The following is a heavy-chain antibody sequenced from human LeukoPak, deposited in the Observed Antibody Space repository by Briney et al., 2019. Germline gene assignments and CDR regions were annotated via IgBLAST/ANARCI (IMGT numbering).Heavy chain of an antibody. V-gene: IGHV3-23*01. Sequence: PGGSLRLSCAASGFTFSSYAMSWVRQAPGKGLEWVSAISGSGGSTYYADSVKGRFTISRDNSKNTLYLQMNSLRAEDTAVYYCAKDAPWGGYQLLYETSMVRGPLDYWGQGTLVTVSS. CDR3: AKDAPWGGYQLLYETSMVRGPLDY. J-gene: IGHJ4*02. CDR1: GFTFSSYA. CDR2: ISGSGGST. D-gene: IGHD2-2*02.